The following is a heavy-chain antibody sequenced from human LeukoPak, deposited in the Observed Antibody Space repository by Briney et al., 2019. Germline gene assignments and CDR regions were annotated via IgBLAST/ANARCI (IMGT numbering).Heavy chain of an antibody. Sequence: SETLSLTCTVSGDSISSDYWNWIRQPPGMGLEWIAYINYNGATNYNPSLKSRVTISVDTSKNQFSLKLTSVTAADTAVYYCARHVRYCSGGSCYSGYYYGMDVWGQGTTVTVSS. CDR2: INYNGAT. V-gene: IGHV4-59*08. D-gene: IGHD2-15*01. J-gene: IGHJ6*02. CDR3: ARHVRYCSGGSCYSGYYYGMDV. CDR1: GDSISSDY.